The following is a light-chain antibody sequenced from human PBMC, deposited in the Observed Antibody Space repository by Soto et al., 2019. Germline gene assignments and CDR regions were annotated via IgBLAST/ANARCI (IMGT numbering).Light chain of an antibody. CDR3: TSYVGNDIWV. CDR1: SSDVGAYKY. V-gene: IGLV2-8*01. CDR2: EVT. J-gene: IGLJ3*02. Sequence: QSALTQPPSASGSPGQSVTISCTGTSSDVGAYKYVSWYQQYPGKAPKLMIYEVTKRPSGVPDRFSGSKSGNTASLTVSGXXAEDEAXXXCTSYVGNDIWVFGGGTKLTVL.